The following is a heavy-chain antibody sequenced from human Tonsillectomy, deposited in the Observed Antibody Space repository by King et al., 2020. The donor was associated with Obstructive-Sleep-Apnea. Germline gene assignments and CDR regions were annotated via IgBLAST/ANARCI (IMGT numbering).Heavy chain of an antibody. CDR2: IYWDGDK. Sequence: ITLKESGPTLVKPTQTLTLTCTFSGFSLSTSGVAVGGIRQPPGKALEGLALIYWDGDKHYSPPLKSRVTITKDTSKNHVVLTMTNMDPVDTATYYCAHKAARTYYFDYWGQGTLVTVSS. J-gene: IGHJ4*02. CDR3: AHKAARTYYFDY. D-gene: IGHD6-6*01. V-gene: IGHV2-5*02. CDR1: GFSLSTSGVA.